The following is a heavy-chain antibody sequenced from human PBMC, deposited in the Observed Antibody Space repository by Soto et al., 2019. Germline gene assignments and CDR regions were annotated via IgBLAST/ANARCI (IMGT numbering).Heavy chain of an antibody. J-gene: IGHJ5*02. D-gene: IGHD6-13*01. CDR2: IYYSGST. V-gene: IGHV4-31*03. CDR3: ARDTRLSAAHGNWFDP. CDR1: CGSISSGGYY. Sequence: SETLSLTCTGSCGSISSGGYYWSWIRQHPGKGLEWIGYIYYSGSTYYNPSLKSRVTISVDTSKNQFSLKLSSVTAADTAVYYCARDTRLSAAHGNWFDPWGQGTLVTVSS.